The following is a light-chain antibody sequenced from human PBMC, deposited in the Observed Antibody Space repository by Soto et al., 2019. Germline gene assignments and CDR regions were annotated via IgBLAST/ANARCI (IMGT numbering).Light chain of an antibody. Sequence: DIQMTQSPSTLSGSVGDRVTITCRASQTISSWLAWYQQKPGKAPKLLIYKASTLKSGVPSRFSGSGSGTELTITISSLQPDDFATYYCQHYNSYSEAFGQGTKVDI. J-gene: IGKJ1*01. CDR3: QHYNSYSEA. CDR1: QTISSW. V-gene: IGKV1-5*03. CDR2: KAS.